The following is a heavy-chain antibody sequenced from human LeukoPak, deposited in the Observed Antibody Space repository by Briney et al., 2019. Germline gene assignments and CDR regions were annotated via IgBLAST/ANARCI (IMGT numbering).Heavy chain of an antibody. V-gene: IGHV3-7*01. CDR3: ARGFGYCSGGSCGRPFDY. CDR2: IKQDGSEK. D-gene: IGHD2-15*01. CDR1: GFTFSSYW. J-gene: IGHJ4*02. Sequence: GGSLRLSCAASGFTFSSYWMSWVRQAPGKGLEWVANIKQDGSEKYYVDSVKGRFTISRDNAKNSLYLQMNSLRAEDTAVYYCARGFGYCSGGSCGRPFDYWGQGALVTVSS.